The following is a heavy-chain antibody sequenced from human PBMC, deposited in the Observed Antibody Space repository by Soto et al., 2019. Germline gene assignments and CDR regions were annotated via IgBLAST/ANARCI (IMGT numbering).Heavy chain of an antibody. J-gene: IGHJ2*01. CDR1: GFTFSDYY. CDR2: ISSSGSTI. V-gene: IGHV3-11*01. Sequence: QVQLVESGGGLVKPGGSLRLSCAASGFTFSDYYMSWIRQAPGKGLEWVSYISSSGSTIYYADSVKGRFTISRDNAKNSLYLQMNSLRVEDTAVYYCARDWPRDYGDYMATSYWYFDLWGRGTLVTVSS. D-gene: IGHD4-17*01. CDR3: ARDWPRDYGDYMATSYWYFDL.